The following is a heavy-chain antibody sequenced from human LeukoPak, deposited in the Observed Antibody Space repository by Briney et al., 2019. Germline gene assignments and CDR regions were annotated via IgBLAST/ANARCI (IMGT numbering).Heavy chain of an antibody. D-gene: IGHD3/OR15-3a*01. V-gene: IGHV3-23*01. CDR3: AKVATWTYFDS. CDR2: IDDSAKTT. CDR1: GFTFRSSA. Sequence: GGSLRLPCALSGFTFRSSAMSWVRLAPGKGLAWVSTIDDSAKTTYYADSVKGRFTIFRDNSKNTVYLQLTSLRVDDTAVYYCAKVATWTYFDSWGQGTLVSVSS. J-gene: IGHJ4*02.